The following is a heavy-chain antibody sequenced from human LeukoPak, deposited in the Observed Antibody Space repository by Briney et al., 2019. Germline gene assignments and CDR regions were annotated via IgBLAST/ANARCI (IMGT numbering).Heavy chain of an antibody. Sequence: GGPLRLSCAASGFTFSSYTMNWVRQAPGKGLEWVSSISSSSSYIYSADSLKGRFTISRDNAKNSLFLQMNSLRAEDTAVYYCARVPSPGYSYGHPYYFDYWGQGTLVTVSS. CDR1: GFTFSSYT. D-gene: IGHD5-18*01. J-gene: IGHJ4*02. V-gene: IGHV3-21*01. CDR2: ISSSSSYI. CDR3: ARVPSPGYSYGHPYYFDY.